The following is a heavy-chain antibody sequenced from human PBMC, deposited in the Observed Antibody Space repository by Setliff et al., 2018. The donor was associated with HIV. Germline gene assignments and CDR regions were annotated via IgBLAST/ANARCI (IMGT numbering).Heavy chain of an antibody. Sequence: SETLSLTCTVSGDSFNGSHYLWGWIRQPPGKGLEWVGNVYYNWATYYNPSLKNRVTISVDTSKNQFSLILSSVTAADTAVYYCARTLSTMVKTDGYYDYYYMDVWGKGTTVTVSS. D-gene: IGHD3-10*01. CDR3: ARTLSTMVKTDGYYDYYYMDV. J-gene: IGHJ6*03. V-gene: IGHV4-39*07. CDR1: GDSFNGSHYL. CDR2: VYYNWAT.